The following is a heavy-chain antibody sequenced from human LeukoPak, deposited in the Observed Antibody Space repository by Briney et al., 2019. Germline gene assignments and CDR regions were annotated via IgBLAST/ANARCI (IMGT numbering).Heavy chain of an antibody. CDR1: GGSFSGYY. CDR2: INHSGST. V-gene: IGHV4-34*01. Sequence: NPSETLSLTCAVYGGSFSGYYWSWIRQPPGKGLEWIGEINHSGSTNYNPSLKSRVTISVDTSKNQFSLKLSSVTAADTAVYYCARARLRGAVTFYYYYGMDVWGQGTTVTVSS. J-gene: IGHJ6*02. D-gene: IGHD4-17*01. CDR3: ARARLRGAVTFYYYYGMDV.